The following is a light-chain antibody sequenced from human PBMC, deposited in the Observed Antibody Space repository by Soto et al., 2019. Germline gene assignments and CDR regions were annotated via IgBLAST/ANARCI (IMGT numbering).Light chain of an antibody. CDR1: QSISDS. CDR2: AAS. CDR3: QQSFSFPAT. V-gene: IGKV1-39*01. Sequence: DIQMTQSPSSLSASVGDRVTITCRASQSISDSLNWYQHKPGTAPKLLIYAASSLQSGVPSRFSGGGSGTDFTLTISSLQPEDFVTYFCQQSFSFPATLGGWTKVEIK. J-gene: IGKJ4*01.